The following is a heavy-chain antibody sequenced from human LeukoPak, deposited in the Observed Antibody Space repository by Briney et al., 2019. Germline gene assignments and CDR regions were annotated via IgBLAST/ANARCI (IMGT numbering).Heavy chain of an antibody. CDR2: IYYSGST. J-gene: IGHJ4*02. CDR1: GGSISSGDYY. Sequence: PSETLSLTCTVSGGSISSGDYYWSWIRQPPGKGLEWIGYIYYSGSTYYNPSLKSRVTISVDTSKNQSSLKLSSVTAADTAVYYCARVGNIAAAGPDYWGQGTLVTVSS. V-gene: IGHV4-30-4*01. CDR3: ARVGNIAAAGPDY. D-gene: IGHD6-13*01.